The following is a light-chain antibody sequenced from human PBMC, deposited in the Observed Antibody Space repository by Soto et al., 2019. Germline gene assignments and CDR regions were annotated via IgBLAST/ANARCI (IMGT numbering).Light chain of an antibody. CDR2: SAS. CDR1: QSLSGGY. V-gene: IGKV3-20*01. Sequence: EIVLTQSPGTLSLSPGERATLSCRASQSLSGGYLAWFQQKPGQTPRLLIYSASNRATGIPDRFSGSGSGTDFILTISRLEPEDFVVYYCQQNGSLPITFGQGTRLEIK. J-gene: IGKJ5*01. CDR3: QQNGSLPIT.